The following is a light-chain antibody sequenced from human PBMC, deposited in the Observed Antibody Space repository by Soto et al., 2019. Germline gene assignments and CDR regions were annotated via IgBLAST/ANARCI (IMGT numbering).Light chain of an antibody. V-gene: IGLV2-8*01. CDR3: SAYAGDSTL. J-gene: IGLJ2*01. Sequence: QSVLTQPPSASGSPGQSVTISCTGASSDVGDFNYVSWYQQHPGKAPKLMIYEVSKRPSGVPNRFSGSKSGNTASLTVSGLQAEDEADYYCSAYAGDSTLFGGGTQLTVL. CDR2: EVS. CDR1: SSDVGDFNY.